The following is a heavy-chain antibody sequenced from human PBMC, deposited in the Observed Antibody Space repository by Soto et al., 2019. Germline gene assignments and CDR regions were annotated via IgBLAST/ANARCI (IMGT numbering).Heavy chain of an antibody. J-gene: IGHJ5*02. CDR1: GFTFSIYA. CDR2: LSASGDNT. V-gene: IGHV3-23*01. D-gene: IGHD6-6*01. CDR3: AKDQGIASRPRWFDP. Sequence: GGSLRLSCAASGFTFSIYAMNWVRLAPGKGLEWVSALSASGDNTYYADSVKGRFTISRDNSKNTLYLQMNSLRAEDTAVYYCAKDQGIASRPRWFDPWGQGTLVTVSS.